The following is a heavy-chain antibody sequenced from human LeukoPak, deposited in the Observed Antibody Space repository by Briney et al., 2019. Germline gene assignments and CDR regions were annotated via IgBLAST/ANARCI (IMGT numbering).Heavy chain of an antibody. J-gene: IGHJ4*02. CDR3: ARDSRGGYYYDSSGHPVYLDY. V-gene: IGHV1-18*01. CDR1: GYPFTNYG. D-gene: IGHD3-22*01. CDR2: ISAYNGNT. Sequence: ASVKVSCKASGYPFTNYGISWVRQAPGQGLEWMGWISAYNGNTNYLQKFQARVTMSTDGSTSTAYMELRSLRSDDTAVYYCARDSRGGYYYDSSGHPVYLDYWGQGTLVTVSS.